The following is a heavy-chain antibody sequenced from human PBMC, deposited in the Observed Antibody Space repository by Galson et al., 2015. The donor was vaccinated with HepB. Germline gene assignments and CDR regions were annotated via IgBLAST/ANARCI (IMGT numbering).Heavy chain of an antibody. Sequence: LTCTVSGGSISSSSYSWGWIRQPPGKGLEWIGSIYYSGSTYYNPSLKSRVTISVDTSKNQFSLKLSSVTAADTAVYYCARERWIQLWLGRGYFDYWGQGTLVTVSS. J-gene: IGHJ4*02. CDR2: IYYSGST. D-gene: IGHD5-18*01. CDR3: ARERWIQLWLGRGYFDY. V-gene: IGHV4-39*01. CDR1: GGSISSSSYS.